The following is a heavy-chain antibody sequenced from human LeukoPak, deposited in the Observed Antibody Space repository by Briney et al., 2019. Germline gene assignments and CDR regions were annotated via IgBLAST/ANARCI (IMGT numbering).Heavy chain of an antibody. V-gene: IGHV4-4*07. D-gene: IGHD4-17*01. CDR3: AREGRPGDYEGY. J-gene: IGHJ4*02. Sequence: PSETLSLTCTVSGGSLSSYYWSWIRQPAGKGLEWIGRIYSSGSTNYNPSLRSRVTMSVDTSKNQFSLMLSSVTAADTAIYYCAREGRPGDYEGYWGQGILVTVSS. CDR1: GGSLSSYY. CDR2: IYSSGST.